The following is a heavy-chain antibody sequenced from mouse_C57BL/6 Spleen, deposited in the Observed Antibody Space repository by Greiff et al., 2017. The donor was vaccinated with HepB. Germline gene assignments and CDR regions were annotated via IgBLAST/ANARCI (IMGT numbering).Heavy chain of an antibody. CDR3: ARGGYGNYGYAMDY. J-gene: IGHJ4*01. V-gene: IGHV1-22*01. CDR1: GYTFTDYN. D-gene: IGHD2-1*01. Sequence: VQLQQSGPELVKPGASVKMSCKASGYTFTDYNMHWVKQSHGKSLEWIGYINPNNGGTSYNQKFKGKATLTVNKSSSTAYMELRSLTSEDSAVYYCARGGYGNYGYAMDYWGQGTSVTVSS. CDR2: INPNNGGT.